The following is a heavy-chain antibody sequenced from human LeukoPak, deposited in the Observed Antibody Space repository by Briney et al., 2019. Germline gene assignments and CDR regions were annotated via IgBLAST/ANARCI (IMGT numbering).Heavy chain of an antibody. J-gene: IGHJ4*02. CDR2: IYYSGST. Sequence: PSETLSLTCTVSGGSISSYYWSWIRQPPGKGLEWIGYIYYSGSTNYNPSLKSRVTVSVDTSKSQFSLKLSSVTAADTAVYYCAREDTVTTFDYWGQGTLVTVSS. CDR3: AREDTVTTFDY. D-gene: IGHD4-17*01. CDR1: GGSISSYY. V-gene: IGHV4-59*12.